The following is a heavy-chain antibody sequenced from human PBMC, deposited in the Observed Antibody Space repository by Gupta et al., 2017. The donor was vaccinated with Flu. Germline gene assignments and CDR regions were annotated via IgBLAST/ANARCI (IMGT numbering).Heavy chain of an antibody. J-gene: IGHJ4*02. Sequence: EVQLVESGGGLVQPGGSLKLSCAASGFTFSGSAMHWVRQASGKGLEWVGRIRSKANSYATAYAASVKGRFTISRDDSKNTAYLQMNSLKTEDTAVYYCTRQGYCSSTSCYDYWGQGTLVTVSS. V-gene: IGHV3-73*02. CDR3: TRQGYCSSTSCYDY. CDR1: GFTFSGSA. D-gene: IGHD2-2*01. CDR2: IRSKANSYAT.